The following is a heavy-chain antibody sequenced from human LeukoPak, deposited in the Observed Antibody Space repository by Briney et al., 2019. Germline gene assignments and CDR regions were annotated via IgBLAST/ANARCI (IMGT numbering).Heavy chain of an antibody. Sequence: ASVKVSCKASGGTFSSYAISWVRQAPGQGRDWMGGIIPIFGTANYAQKFQGRVTITADESTSTAYMELSSLRSEDTAVYYRARESGYYDFWSGYPAVNYMDVWRKGTTVTVSS. D-gene: IGHD3-3*01. CDR1: GGTFSSYA. V-gene: IGHV1-69*13. CDR3: ARESGYYDFWSGYPAVNYMDV. J-gene: IGHJ6*03. CDR2: IIPIFGTA.